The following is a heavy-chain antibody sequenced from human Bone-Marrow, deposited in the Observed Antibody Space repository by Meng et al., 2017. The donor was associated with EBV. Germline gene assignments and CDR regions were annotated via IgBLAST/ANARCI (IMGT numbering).Heavy chain of an antibody. Sequence: QFQLGQAGAEVKKPGASVKVSCKASGYTFTSYGISWVRQAPGQGLEWMGWISAYNGNTNYAQKLQGRVTMTTDTSTSTAYMELRSLRSDDTAVYYCARDDYDFWSGYLFDYWGQGTLVTVSS. CDR2: ISAYNGNT. V-gene: IGHV1-18*01. CDR3: ARDDYDFWSGYLFDY. J-gene: IGHJ4*02. CDR1: GYTFTSYG. D-gene: IGHD3-3*01.